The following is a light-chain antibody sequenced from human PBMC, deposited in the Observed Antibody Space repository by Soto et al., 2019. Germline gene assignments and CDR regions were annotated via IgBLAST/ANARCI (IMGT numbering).Light chain of an antibody. CDR1: QGIANF. V-gene: IGKV1-9*01. Sequence: IQLTQSPSSLSASVGDRVTISCRASQGIANFLAWYQQKPVKAPKLLIYGASTLQSGVPSRFSGSGSGTDFTLTISSLQPADFANYYCQQLNSFPIPFGPGTKVDIK. CDR3: QQLNSFPIP. J-gene: IGKJ3*01. CDR2: GAS.